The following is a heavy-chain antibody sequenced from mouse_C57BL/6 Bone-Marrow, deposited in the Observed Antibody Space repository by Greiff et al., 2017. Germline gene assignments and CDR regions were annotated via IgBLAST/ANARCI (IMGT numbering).Heavy chain of an antibody. V-gene: IGHV1-50*01. CDR1: GYTFTSYW. D-gene: IGHD2-14*01. Sequence: QVQLQQPGAELVKPGASVKLSCKASGYTFTSYWMQWVKQRPGQGLGWIGEIDPSDSYTNYNQKFKGKATLTVDTSSSTAYMQLSSLTSEDSAVYYCARNGYGWYFDVWGTGTTVTVSS. CDR3: ARNGYGWYFDV. CDR2: IDPSDSYT. J-gene: IGHJ1*03.